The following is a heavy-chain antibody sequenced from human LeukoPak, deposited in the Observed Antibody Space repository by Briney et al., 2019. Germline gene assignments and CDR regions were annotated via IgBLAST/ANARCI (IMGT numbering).Heavy chain of an antibody. CDR2: INPNSRVT. J-gene: IGHJ6*03. V-gene: IGHV1-2*02. Sequence: ASVKVSCKASGYRFTDYYIHWVRQAPGQGLEWMGWINPNSRVTNYAQQFQRRVTMTRDTSMNTAYMELSRLTSDDTAVYYCARGIGSRPPFYYYYMDVWGKGTTVTVSS. CDR3: ARGIGSRPPFYYYYMDV. D-gene: IGHD6-6*01. CDR1: GYRFTDYY.